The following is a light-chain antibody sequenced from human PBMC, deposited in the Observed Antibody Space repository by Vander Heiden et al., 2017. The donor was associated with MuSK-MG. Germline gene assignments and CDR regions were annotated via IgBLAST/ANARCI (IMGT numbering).Light chain of an antibody. J-gene: IGKJ1*01. CDR2: LGS. V-gene: IGKV2-28*01. CDR3: MQALQTPT. CDR1: QSLLHSNGYNY. Sequence: DIVVPQSPLSLPVTPGEPASISCRSSQSLLHSNGYNYLDWYLQKPGQSPQLLIYLGSNRASGVPDRFSGSGSGTDFTLKISRVEAEDVGVYYCMQALQTPTFGQGTKVEIK.